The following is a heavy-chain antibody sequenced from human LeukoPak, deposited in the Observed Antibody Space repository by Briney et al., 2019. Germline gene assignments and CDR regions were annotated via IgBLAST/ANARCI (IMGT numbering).Heavy chain of an antibody. CDR1: GFTFSNYG. CDR3: AKDEGSSCGGDCPLDY. V-gene: IGHV3-30*18. CDR2: IAYDGSDK. D-gene: IGHD2-21*02. Sequence: GGSLRLSCAASGFTFSNYGMHWVRQAPGKGLEWVAVIAYDGSDKHYADSVKGRFTISRDNSKKTLYLQVNSRRAEDTAVYYCAKDEGSSCGGDCPLDYWGQGTLVTVSS. J-gene: IGHJ4*02.